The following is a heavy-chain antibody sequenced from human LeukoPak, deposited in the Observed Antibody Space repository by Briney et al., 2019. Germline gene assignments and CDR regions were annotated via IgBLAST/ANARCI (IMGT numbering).Heavy chain of an antibody. CDR1: GFTFSNYA. Sequence: GGSLRLSCAASGFTFSNYAMSWVRQAPGKGLEWVSTISGSGDSTYYADSVRGRFTISRDNSKNTLYLQTNSLRAEDTAVYYCAKVTCSSITCYPRGYFDYWGQGTLVTVSS. CDR2: ISGSGDST. CDR3: AKVTCSSITCYPRGYFDY. J-gene: IGHJ4*02. D-gene: IGHD2/OR15-2a*01. V-gene: IGHV3-23*01.